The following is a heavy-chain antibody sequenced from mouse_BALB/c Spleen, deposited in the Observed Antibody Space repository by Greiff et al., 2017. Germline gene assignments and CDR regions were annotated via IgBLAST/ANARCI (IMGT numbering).Heavy chain of an antibody. J-gene: IGHJ4*01. V-gene: IGHV1-67*01. CDR1: GYTFTDYA. CDR3: ARGRGGEGYAMDY. Sequence: QVQLQQSGPELVRPGVSVKISCKGSGYTFTDYAMHWVKQSHAKSLEWIGVISTYYGNTNYNQKFKGKATMTVDKSSSTAYMELARLTSEDSAIYYCARGRGGEGYAMDYWGQGTSVTVSS. CDR2: ISTYYGNT.